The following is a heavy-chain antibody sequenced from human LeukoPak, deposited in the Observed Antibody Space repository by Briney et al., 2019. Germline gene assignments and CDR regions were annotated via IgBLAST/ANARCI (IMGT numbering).Heavy chain of an antibody. CDR1: GYTFTGYY. V-gene: IGHV1-2*02. J-gene: IGHJ4*02. Sequence: ASVKVSCKASGYTFTGYYMHWVRQAPGQGLEWMGWINPNSGGTNYAQKFQGRVTTTRDTSISTAYMELSRLRSDDTAVYYCARTSAVDTAMVPVDYWGQGTLVTVSS. D-gene: IGHD5-18*01. CDR2: INPNSGGT. CDR3: ARTSAVDTAMVPVDY.